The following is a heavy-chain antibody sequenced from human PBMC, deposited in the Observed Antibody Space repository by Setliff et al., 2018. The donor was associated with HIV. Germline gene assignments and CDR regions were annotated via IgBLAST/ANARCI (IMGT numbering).Heavy chain of an antibody. CDR1: NYTFSSYG. V-gene: IGHV1-18*01. Sequence: ASVKVSCKASNYTFSSYGISWMRQAPGQGLEWMGWISAYNDDTNYAQKFQDRVAMTTETATSTAYMEMRSLRSDDTAVYFCARVPYRSAWFSGGHDAFDIWGQGTMVTVSS. D-gene: IGHD6-19*01. CDR2: ISAYNDDT. CDR3: ARVPYRSAWFSGGHDAFDI. J-gene: IGHJ3*02.